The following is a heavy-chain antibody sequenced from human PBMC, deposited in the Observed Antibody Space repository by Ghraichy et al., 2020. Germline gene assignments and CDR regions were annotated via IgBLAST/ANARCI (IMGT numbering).Heavy chain of an antibody. CDR1: GFSLSATGVG. D-gene: IGHD2-8*02. CDR2: IFYNDEE. Sequence: XGPTLVKPTQTLTLTCTFSGFSLSATGVGVGWIRQPPGKALEWLALIFYNDEERYNPSLNSRLNIAKDTSKNYVVLTMTNMDPVDTATYYCAHEGYGSDXWFDAWGQGILVTVSS. V-gene: IGHV2-5*01. CDR3: AHEGYGSDXWFDA. J-gene: IGHJ5*02.